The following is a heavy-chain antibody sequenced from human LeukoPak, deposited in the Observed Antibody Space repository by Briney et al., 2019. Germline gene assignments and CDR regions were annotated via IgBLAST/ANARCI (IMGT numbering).Heavy chain of an antibody. CDR3: VRDRAPYASAFDY. CDR2: IKEDGSQI. Sequence: GGSLRLSCAASGFRFSSYWMSWVRQAPGKGLEWVANIKEDGSQIYYVDSAKGRFTISRDNAKISLYLQMNSLRAEDTAVYYCVRDRAPYASAFDYWGQGTLVTVSS. CDR1: GFRFSSYW. J-gene: IGHJ4*02. V-gene: IGHV3-7*03. D-gene: IGHD4-17*01.